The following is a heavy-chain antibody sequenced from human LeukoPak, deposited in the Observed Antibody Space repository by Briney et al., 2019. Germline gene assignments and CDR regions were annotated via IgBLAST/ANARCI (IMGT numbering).Heavy chain of an antibody. J-gene: IGHJ4*02. CDR1: GGSISSYY. Sequence: PSETLSLTCTVSGGSISSYYWSWLRQPPGKGLEWIGYIYYSGSTNYNPSLKSRVTISVDTSKNQFSLKLSSVTAADTAVYYCARGAKYDFWSGYYIYWGQGTLVTVSS. V-gene: IGHV4-59*01. CDR2: IYYSGST. CDR3: ARGAKYDFWSGYYIY. D-gene: IGHD3-3*01.